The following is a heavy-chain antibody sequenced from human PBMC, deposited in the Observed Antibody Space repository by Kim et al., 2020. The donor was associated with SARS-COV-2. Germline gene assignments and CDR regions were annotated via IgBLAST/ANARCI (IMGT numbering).Heavy chain of an antibody. Sequence: TNYAQKFQGRVTMTRDTSISTAYMELSRLRSDDTAVYYCARSLGGGQEDYWGQGTLVTVSS. J-gene: IGHJ4*02. CDR2: T. D-gene: IGHD2-15*01. V-gene: IGHV1-2*02. CDR3: ARSLGGGQEDY.